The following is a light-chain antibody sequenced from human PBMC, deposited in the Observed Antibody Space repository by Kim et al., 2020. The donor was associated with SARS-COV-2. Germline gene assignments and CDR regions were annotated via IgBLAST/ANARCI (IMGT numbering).Light chain of an antibody. CDR2: DVT. J-gene: IGLJ1*01. CDR3: SSYTTANTRL. Sequence: GQAITISCTGNSSDIGAFKYVSWFQQHPGKAPKLMIYDVTERPSGISNRFSGSTSGNTASLTISGLQAEDEADYYCSSYTTANTRLFGTGTKVTVL. V-gene: IGLV2-14*03. CDR1: SSDIGAFKY.